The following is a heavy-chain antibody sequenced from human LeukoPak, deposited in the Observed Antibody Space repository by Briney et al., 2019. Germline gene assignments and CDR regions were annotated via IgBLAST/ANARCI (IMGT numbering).Heavy chain of an antibody. J-gene: IGHJ4*02. CDR1: GYTFTSYY. Sequence: GASVKVSCKASGYTFTSYYMHWVRQAPGQGLEWMGIINPSGGSTSYAQKFQGRVTMTRDTSTSTVYMELSSLRSEDTAVYYCARGASDISGYRSPADLDYWGQGTLVTVSS. CDR2: INPSGGST. CDR3: ARGASDISGYRSPADLDY. D-gene: IGHD3-22*01. V-gene: IGHV1-46*01.